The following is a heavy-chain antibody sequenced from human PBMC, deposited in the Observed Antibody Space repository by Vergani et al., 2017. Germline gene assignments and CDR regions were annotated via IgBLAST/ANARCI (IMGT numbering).Heavy chain of an antibody. CDR3: AKDEWEEMAALDAFDI. J-gene: IGHJ3*02. V-gene: IGHV3-23*01. Sequence: EVQLLESGGGLVQPGGSLRLSCAASGFTFSSYAMSWVRQAPGKGLEWVSAFSGSGGSTYYADSVKGRFTISRDNSKNTLYLQMNSLRAEDTAVYYCAKDEWEEMAALDAFDIWGQGTMVTVSS. D-gene: IGHD5-24*01. CDR1: GFTFSSYA. CDR2: FSGSGGST.